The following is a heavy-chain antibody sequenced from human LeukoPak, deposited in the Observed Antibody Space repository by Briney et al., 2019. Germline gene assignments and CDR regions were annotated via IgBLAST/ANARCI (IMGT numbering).Heavy chain of an antibody. J-gene: IGHJ4*02. D-gene: IGHD6-19*01. CDR3: ARRRSSGWPIDY. V-gene: IGHV4-61*08. CDR1: GGSISSGGYY. Sequence: SSETLSLTCTVSGGSISSGGYYWSWIRQPPGKGLEWIGYTYYSGSTNYNPSLKSRVTISVDTSKNQFSLKLSSVTAADTAVYYCARRRSSGWPIDYWGQGTLVAVSS. CDR2: TYYSGST.